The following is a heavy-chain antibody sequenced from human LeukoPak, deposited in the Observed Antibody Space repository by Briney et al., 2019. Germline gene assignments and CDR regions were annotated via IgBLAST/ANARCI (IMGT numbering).Heavy chain of an antibody. CDR2: ISGSGGST. CDR1: GFTFSSYA. V-gene: IGHV3-23*01. Sequence: GGSLRLSCAASGFTFSSYAMSWVRQAPGKELEWVSAISGSGGSTYYADSVKGRFTISRDNSKNTLYLQMNSLRAEDTAVYYCTRNSGWYGLSWGQGTLVTVSS. D-gene: IGHD6-19*01. CDR3: TRNSGWYGLS. J-gene: IGHJ1*01.